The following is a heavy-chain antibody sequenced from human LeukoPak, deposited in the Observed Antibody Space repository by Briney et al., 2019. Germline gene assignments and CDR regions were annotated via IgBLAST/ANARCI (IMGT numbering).Heavy chain of an antibody. V-gene: IGHV1-18*01. Sequence: GASVKVSCKASGYTFTSYGISWVRQAPGQGLEWMGWISGYNGNTDYAQKLQGRVTITADESTSTAYMELSSLRSEDTAVYYCASAESFSYYYDSSGYPPGYWGQGTLVTVSS. J-gene: IGHJ4*02. CDR1: GYTFTSYG. D-gene: IGHD3-22*01. CDR2: ISGYNGNT. CDR3: ASAESFSYYYDSSGYPPGY.